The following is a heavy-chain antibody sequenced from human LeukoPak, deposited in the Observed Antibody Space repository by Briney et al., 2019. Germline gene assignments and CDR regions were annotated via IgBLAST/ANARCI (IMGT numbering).Heavy chain of an antibody. J-gene: IGHJ4*02. V-gene: IGHV3-7*01. CDR2: IKQDGSEK. CDR3: ARVRSGSPS. D-gene: IGHD1-26*01. CDR1: GFTVSSNY. Sequence: PGGSLRLSCAASGFTVSSNYMSWVRQAPGKGLEWVANIKQDGSEKYYVDSVKGRFTISRDNAKNSLYLQMNSLRAEDTAVYYCARVRSGSPSWGQGTLVTVSS.